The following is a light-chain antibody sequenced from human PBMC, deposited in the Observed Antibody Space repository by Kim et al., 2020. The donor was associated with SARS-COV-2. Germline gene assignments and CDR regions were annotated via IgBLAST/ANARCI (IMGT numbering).Light chain of an antibody. Sequence: QSALTQPASVSGSPGQSITISCTGTSSDVGGFNYVSWYQQHPGKAPNHMIYDVSKRPSGVSNRFSGSKSGNTASLTISGLQAEDGSDYYCSSYTSSSTFVFGTGTKVTV. CDR1: SSDVGGFNY. V-gene: IGLV2-14*01. J-gene: IGLJ1*01. CDR3: SSYTSSSTFV. CDR2: DVS.